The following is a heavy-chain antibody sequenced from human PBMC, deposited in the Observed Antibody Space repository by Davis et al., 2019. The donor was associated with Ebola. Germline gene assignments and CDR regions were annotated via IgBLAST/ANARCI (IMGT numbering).Heavy chain of an antibody. D-gene: IGHD6-13*01. J-gene: IGHJ5*02. CDR2: MSSNGKNE. V-gene: IGHV3-30*04. CDR3: TRDGGSSLSYWFDP. Sequence: GESLKISCAASGFTFSEYAMHWVRQAPGKGLEWVAAMSSNGKNENYSDAVKGRFTISRDNSKKTLYLQMSSLKTEDTAVYYCTRDGGSSLSYWFDPWGQGTLVTVSS. CDR1: GFTFSEYA.